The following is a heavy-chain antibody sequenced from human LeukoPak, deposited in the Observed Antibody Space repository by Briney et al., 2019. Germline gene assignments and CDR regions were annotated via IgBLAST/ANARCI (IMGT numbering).Heavy chain of an antibody. Sequence: GRSLSLSCAASGFTFSSYAMHWVRQAPGKGLEGVAVISYDGSNKYYADSVKGRFTISRDNSKNTLYLQMNSLRAEDTAVYYCVGGSGSYYYYYYGMDVWGKGTTVTVSS. D-gene: IGHD3-10*01. V-gene: IGHV3-30*03. CDR1: GFTFSSYA. CDR3: VGGSGSYYYYYYGMDV. CDR2: ISYDGSNK. J-gene: IGHJ6*04.